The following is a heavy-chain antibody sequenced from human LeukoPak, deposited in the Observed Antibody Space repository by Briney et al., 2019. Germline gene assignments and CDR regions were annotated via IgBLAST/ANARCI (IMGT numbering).Heavy chain of an antibody. CDR2: ISYDGSNK. J-gene: IGHJ6*02. V-gene: IGHV3-30*18. CDR3: AKRTYYYGSGTYANGMDV. Sequence: GGSLRLSCAASGFTFSKYGMHWVRQAPGKGLEWVAVISYDGSNKYYADSVKGRFTISRDNSENTLYLQMNSLRAEDTAVYYCAKRTYYYGSGTYANGMDVWGQGTTVTVSS. CDR1: GFTFSKYG. D-gene: IGHD3-10*01.